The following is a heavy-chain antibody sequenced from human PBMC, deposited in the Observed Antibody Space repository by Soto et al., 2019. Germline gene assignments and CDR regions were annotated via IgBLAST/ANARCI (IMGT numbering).Heavy chain of an antibody. Sequence: QVQLQESGPGLVKPSETLSLSCTVSGGSIGTYYWNWIRQPAGKRLEWIGRIYTSGGTKYNPSLKSRVTMSLDTSKRQFSLKLSSVTAADTAVYYCARETVAGTDNWFDPWGQGILVTVSS. CDR3: ARETVAGTDNWFDP. CDR1: GGSIGTYY. J-gene: IGHJ5*02. D-gene: IGHD6-19*01. V-gene: IGHV4-4*07. CDR2: IYTSGGT.